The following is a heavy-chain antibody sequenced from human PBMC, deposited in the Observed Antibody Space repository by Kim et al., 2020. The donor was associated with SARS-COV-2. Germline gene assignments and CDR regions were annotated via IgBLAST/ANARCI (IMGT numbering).Heavy chain of an antibody. CDR3: ARERRITMVRGVPIYFD. J-gene: IGHJ4*01. V-gene: IGHV3-33*05. CDR2: ISYDGSNK. Sequence: GGSLRLSCAASGFTFSSYGMHWVRQAPGKGLEWVAVISYDGSNKYYADSVKGRFTISRDNSKNTLYLQMNSLRAEDTAVYYCARERRITMVRGVPIYFD. CDR1: GFTFSSYG. D-gene: IGHD3-10*01.